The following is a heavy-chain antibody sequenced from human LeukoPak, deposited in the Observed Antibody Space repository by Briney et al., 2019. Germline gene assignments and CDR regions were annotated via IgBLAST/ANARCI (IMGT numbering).Heavy chain of an antibody. CDR2: IYTSGST. Sequence: PSETLSLTCTVSGGSISSSSYYWGWIRQPAGKGLEWIGRIYTSGSTNYNPSLKSRVTLSVDTSKNQFSLKLSSVTAADTAVYYCASQLGQDAFDIWGQGTMVTVSS. CDR1: GGSISSSSYY. CDR3: ASQLGQDAFDI. J-gene: IGHJ3*02. D-gene: IGHD6-13*01. V-gene: IGHV4-61*02.